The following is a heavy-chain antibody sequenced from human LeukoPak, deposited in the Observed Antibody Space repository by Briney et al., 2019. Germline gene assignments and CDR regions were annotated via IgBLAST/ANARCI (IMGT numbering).Heavy chain of an antibody. D-gene: IGHD6-13*01. CDR3: ARGKQLVRLPGYYYGMDV. Sequence: SETLSLTCAAYGGSFRGSSWTCILWPPGKGQEWTGEINTSGSTDSNPFPKRRVTISVDTYKSQFSLKLSSVTAADTAVYYCARGKQLVRLPGYYYGMDVWGQGTTVTVSS. CDR2: INTSGST. J-gene: IGHJ6*02. CDR1: GGSFRGSS. V-gene: IGHV4-34*01.